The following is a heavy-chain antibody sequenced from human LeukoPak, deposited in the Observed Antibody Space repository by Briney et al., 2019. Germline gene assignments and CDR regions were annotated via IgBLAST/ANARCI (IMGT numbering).Heavy chain of an antibody. CDR1: GFSFSTSG. CDR2: ISSSSSTI. V-gene: IGHV3-48*04. CDR3: ARGAAAVYFDH. J-gene: IGHJ4*02. D-gene: IGHD6-13*01. Sequence: GGSLRLSCAASGFSFSTSGMNWVRQAPGKGLEWVSYISSSSSTIYYADSVKGRFTISRDNAKNSLYLQMNSLRAEDTAVYYCARGAAAVYFDHWGQGILVTVSS.